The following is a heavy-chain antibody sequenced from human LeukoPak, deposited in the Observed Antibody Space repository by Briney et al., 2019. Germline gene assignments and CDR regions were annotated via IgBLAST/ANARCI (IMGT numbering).Heavy chain of an antibody. CDR1: GYTLTELS. Sequence: ASVKVSCKVSGYTLTELSMHCVRQAPGKGLEWMGGFYPEDGEPIYAQKFQGRVTMTEDTSTDTAYMELGSLRSEDTAVYYCATDKRIAVAGTNYYYGMDVWGQGTTVTVSS. D-gene: IGHD6-19*01. J-gene: IGHJ6*02. CDR2: FYPEDGEP. V-gene: IGHV1-24*01. CDR3: ATDKRIAVAGTNYYYGMDV.